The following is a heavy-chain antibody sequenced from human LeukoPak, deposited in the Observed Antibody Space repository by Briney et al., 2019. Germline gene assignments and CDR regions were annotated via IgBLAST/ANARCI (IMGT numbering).Heavy chain of an antibody. CDR2: ISAYNGNT. CDR3: ARGGYSYGYMGYFDY. J-gene: IGHJ4*02. CDR1: GYTFNIYG. Sequence: ASVKVSCKASGYTFNIYGIGWVRQAPGQGLEWMGWISAYNGNTNYAQKLQGRVTMTTDTSTSTAYMELRSLRSDDTAVYYCARGGYSYGYMGYFDYWGQGTLVTVYS. D-gene: IGHD5-18*01. V-gene: IGHV1-18*01.